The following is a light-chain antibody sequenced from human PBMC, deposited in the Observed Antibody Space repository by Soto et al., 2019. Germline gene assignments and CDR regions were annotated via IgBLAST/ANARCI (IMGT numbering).Light chain of an antibody. CDR3: QVWDSSSDHVV. CDR2: YDS. Sequence: SYELTQPPSVSVAPGKTASIACGGKNIETKTVHWYQQKPGQAPVLVMYYDSDRPSGIPERFSGSNSGNTATLTISGVEAGDEADYYCQVWDSSSDHVVFGGGTKVTVL. V-gene: IGLV3-21*04. CDR1: NIETKT. J-gene: IGLJ3*02.